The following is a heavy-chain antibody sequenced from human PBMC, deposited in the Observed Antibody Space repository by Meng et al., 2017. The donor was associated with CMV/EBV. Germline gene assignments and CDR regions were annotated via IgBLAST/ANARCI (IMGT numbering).Heavy chain of an antibody. CDR3: ARQLTTVGIRGMDV. V-gene: IGHV3-30-3*01. D-gene: IGHD4-23*01. J-gene: IGHJ6*02. CDR2: ISYDVSSK. CDR1: GFSFSDYP. Sequence: GESLKISCAASGFSFSDYPMHWVRQAPGKGLEWVAVISYDVSSKYYTDSVKGRFTISRDNSKNTLYLQMNSLRAEDTAVYYCARQLTTVGIRGMDVWGQGTTVTVSS.